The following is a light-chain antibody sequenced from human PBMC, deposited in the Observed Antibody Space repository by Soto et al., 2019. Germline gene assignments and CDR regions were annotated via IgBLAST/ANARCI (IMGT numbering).Light chain of an antibody. CDR2: AAS. CDR3: QQRSNWRGT. Sequence: DIQMTQSPSTLSASVGDTVTVTCRASQSVSGWLAWYQQKPGEAPKLLIYAASTLQSGVPSRFSGSGSGTDFTLTISSLEPEDFAVYYCQQRSNWRGTFGQGTRLEIK. J-gene: IGKJ5*01. CDR1: QSVSGW. V-gene: IGKV1-5*01.